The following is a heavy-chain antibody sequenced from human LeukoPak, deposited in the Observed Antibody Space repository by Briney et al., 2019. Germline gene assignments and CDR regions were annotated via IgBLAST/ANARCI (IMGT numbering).Heavy chain of an antibody. CDR2: ISWNSGSI. D-gene: IGHD6-13*01. J-gene: IGHJ4*02. CDR1: GFTFDDYA. V-gene: IGHV3-9*01. Sequence: PGRSLRLSCAASGFTFDDYAMHWVRQAPGKGPEWVSGISWNSGSIGYADSVKGRFTISRDNAKNSLYLQMNSLRAEDTALYYCAKAIAAAGSELFDYWGQGTLVTVSS. CDR3: AKAIAAAGSELFDY.